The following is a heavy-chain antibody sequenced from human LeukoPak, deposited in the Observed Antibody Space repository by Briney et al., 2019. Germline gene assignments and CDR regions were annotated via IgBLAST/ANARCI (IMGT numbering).Heavy chain of an antibody. Sequence: GGSLRLSCATSGFTFSSIWMSWVRQAPGRGLEWVANIKHDGSETNYVDSVKGRFTISRDNAKNSLHLQMNSLRVEDTAVYYCAKNGGPHGMDVWGQGTTVTVSS. CDR3: AKNGGPHGMDV. CDR2: IKHDGSET. D-gene: IGHD3-16*01. V-gene: IGHV3-7*02. J-gene: IGHJ6*02. CDR1: GFTFSSIW.